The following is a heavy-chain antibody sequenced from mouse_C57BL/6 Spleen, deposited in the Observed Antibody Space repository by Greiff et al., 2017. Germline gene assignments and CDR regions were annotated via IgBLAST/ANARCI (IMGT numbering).Heavy chain of an antibody. D-gene: IGHD3-2*02. CDR2: INPGSGGT. V-gene: IGHV1-54*01. J-gene: IGHJ2*01. Sequence: VQLQQSGAELVRPGTSVKVSCKASGYAFTNYLIEWVKQRPGQGLEWIGVINPGSGGTNYNEKFKGKATLTADKSSSTAYMQLSSLTSEDSAVYFCARSGGQLRLRNYFDYWGQGTTLTVSS. CDR1: GYAFTNYL. CDR3: ARSGGQLRLRNYFDY.